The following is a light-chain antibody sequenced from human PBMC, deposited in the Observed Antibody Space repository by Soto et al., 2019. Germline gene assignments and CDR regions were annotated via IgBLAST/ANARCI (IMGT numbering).Light chain of an antibody. J-gene: IGKJ5*01. CDR1: QSVSSSY. CDR2: GAS. CDR3: HQYGSSPPIT. Sequence: EIVLTQSPGTLSLSPGERATLSCRASQSVSSSYLAWYQQKPGQAPRLLIYGASSRATGIPDRFSGSGAGTDVILTISRLEPEDVAGYYCHQYGSSPPITFGQGTRLEIK. V-gene: IGKV3-20*01.